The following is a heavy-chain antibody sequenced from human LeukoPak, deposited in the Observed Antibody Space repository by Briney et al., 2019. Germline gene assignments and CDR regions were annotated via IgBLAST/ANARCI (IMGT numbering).Heavy chain of an antibody. Sequence: PGGSLRLSCEASGFTFSTYGMHWVRQAPGKGLEWVAVIWNDGTNTYYADSVKGRFTISRDNSKNILYLQMSSLRAEDTAVYYCARGLYCTSTSCYFGGGNYYYYMDVWGKGTTVTVSS. J-gene: IGHJ6*03. CDR2: IWNDGTNT. CDR1: GFTFSTYG. V-gene: IGHV3-33*08. D-gene: IGHD2-2*01. CDR3: ARGLYCTSTSCYFGGGNYYYYMDV.